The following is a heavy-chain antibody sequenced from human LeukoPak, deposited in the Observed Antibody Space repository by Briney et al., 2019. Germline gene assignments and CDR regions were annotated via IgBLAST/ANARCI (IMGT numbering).Heavy chain of an antibody. CDR2: IKQDGSEK. CDR1: GFTFSSYW. CDR3: ARGTSSGWYGDDAFDI. Sequence: GGSLRLSCAASGFTFSSYWMSWVRQAPGKGLEWVANIKQDGSEKYYVDSVKGRFTISRDNAKNSLYLQMNSLRAEDTAVYYCARGTSSGWYGDDAFDIWGQGTMVTVSS. V-gene: IGHV3-7*01. D-gene: IGHD6-19*01. J-gene: IGHJ3*02.